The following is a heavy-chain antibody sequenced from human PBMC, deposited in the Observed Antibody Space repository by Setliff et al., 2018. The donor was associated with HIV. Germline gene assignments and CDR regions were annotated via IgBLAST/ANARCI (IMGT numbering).Heavy chain of an antibody. V-gene: IGHV4-38-2*01. J-gene: IGHJ4*02. CDR3: ASGRVRQSRKFGGVIVLPPFDY. Sequence: SETLSLTCSVSGYSISSGYYWGWIRHSPGEGLEWIGSIHQSGTTSYSPSLKSRVSISIDRSKNQFSLRLSSVTAADTAVYYCASGRVRQSRKFGGVIVLPPFDYWGQGTLVTVSS. CDR2: IHQSGTT. CDR1: GYSISSGYY. D-gene: IGHD3-16*02.